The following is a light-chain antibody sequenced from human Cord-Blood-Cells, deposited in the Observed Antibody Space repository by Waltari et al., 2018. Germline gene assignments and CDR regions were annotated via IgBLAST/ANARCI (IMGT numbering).Light chain of an antibody. Sequence: QSVLTPPPSAPGSAGQRVTISCSCSCSNLGSNTVNWYQQPPGTAPKLLIDSNNQRPSGVPDRFSGSKSGTSASRAISGLQSEDEADYYCAAWDDSLNGPVFGGGTKLTVL. V-gene: IGLV1-44*01. CDR2: SNN. J-gene: IGLJ3*02. CDR3: AAWDDSLNGPV. CDR1: CSNLGSNT.